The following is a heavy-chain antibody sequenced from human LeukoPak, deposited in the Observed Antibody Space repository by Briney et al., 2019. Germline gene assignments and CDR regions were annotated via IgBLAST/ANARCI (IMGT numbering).Heavy chain of an antibody. CDR2: MYAGGST. D-gene: IGHD1-14*01. CDR3: AREGPTTGGYFDY. V-gene: IGHV3-66*02. J-gene: IGHJ4*02. CDR1: GFTVSSNY. Sequence: PGGSLRLSCAASGFTVSSNYMSWVRQAPGKGLEWVAVMYAGGSTYYADSVKGRFTISRDNSKNTLYLQMNSLRAEDTAVYFCAREGPTTGGYFDYWGQGTLVTVSS.